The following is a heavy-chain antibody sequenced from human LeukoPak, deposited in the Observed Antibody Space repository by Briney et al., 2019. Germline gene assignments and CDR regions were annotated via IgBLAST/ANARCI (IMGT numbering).Heavy chain of an antibody. V-gene: IGHV4-39*01. J-gene: IGHJ4*02. CDR1: GGSISRSSYY. CDR3: AGLVVGTATIDY. CDR2: INYSGSS. Sequence: SETLSLTCTVSGGSISRSSYYWGWIRQPPGKGPEWIGSINYSGSSYYNPSLKSRVTISVDTSKNEFSLKLSSVTAADTAVYYCAGLVVGTATIDYWGQGTLVTVSS. D-gene: IGHD2-21*02.